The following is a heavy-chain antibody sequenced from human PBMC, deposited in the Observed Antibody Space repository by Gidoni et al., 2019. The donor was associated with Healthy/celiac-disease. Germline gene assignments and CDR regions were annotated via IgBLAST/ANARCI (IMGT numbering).Heavy chain of an antibody. J-gene: IGHJ4*02. Sequence: EVQLVGSGGGLVLPGGSLSLSCAASGFTFSCYWMSWVRQAPGKGLEWVSKIKQDGSDKDYVDSVKGRFTISRDNAKNSLYLQMNSLRAEDTAVYYCASWIVVWGQGTLVTVSS. V-gene: IGHV3-7*03. CDR2: IKQDGSDK. D-gene: IGHD1-26*01. CDR1: GFTFSCYW. CDR3: ASWIVV.